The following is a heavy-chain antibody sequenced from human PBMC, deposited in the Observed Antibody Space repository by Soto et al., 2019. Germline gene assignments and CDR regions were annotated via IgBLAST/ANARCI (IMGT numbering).Heavy chain of an antibody. CDR3: ARTGNYYDSSGVQY. Sequence: PGGSLRLSCAASGFTFGTYWMNWVRQAPGKGLVWVSRINSDGSVIDYADSVKGRFTISRDNAKNTLYLQMNSLRAEDSAVYYCARTGNYYDSSGVQYWGQGTLVTV. J-gene: IGHJ4*02. V-gene: IGHV3-74*01. D-gene: IGHD3-22*01. CDR1: GFTFGTYW. CDR2: INSDGSVI.